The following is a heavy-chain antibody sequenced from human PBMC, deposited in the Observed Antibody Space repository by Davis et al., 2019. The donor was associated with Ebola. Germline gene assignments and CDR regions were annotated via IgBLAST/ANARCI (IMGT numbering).Heavy chain of an antibody. D-gene: IGHD3-10*01. V-gene: IGHV4-39*01. Sequence: GSLRLSCTVSGGSISSSSYYWGWIRQPPGKGLEWIGSIYYSGSTYYNPSLKSRVTISVDTSKNQFSLKLSSVTAADTAVYYCARDAGAYYYYGMDVWGQGTTVTVSS. J-gene: IGHJ6*02. CDR2: IYYSGST. CDR1: GGSISSSSYY. CDR3: ARDAGAYYYYGMDV.